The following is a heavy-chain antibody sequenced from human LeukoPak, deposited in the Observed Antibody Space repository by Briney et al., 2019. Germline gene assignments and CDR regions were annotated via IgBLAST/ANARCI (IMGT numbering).Heavy chain of an antibody. CDR2: IGSSDSTT. CDR3: ARDGTPNYSSGLVYMDV. CDR1: GFTFSSYE. D-gene: IGHD6-25*01. V-gene: IGHV3-48*03. J-gene: IGHJ6*03. Sequence: GGSLRLSCVGSGFTFSSYEMNWVRQAPGKGLEWLSYIGSSDSTTHYADSVKGRFTISRDNAKNSLYLQMNSLRVEDTAVYYCARDGTPNYSSGLVYMDVWGEGTTVTISS.